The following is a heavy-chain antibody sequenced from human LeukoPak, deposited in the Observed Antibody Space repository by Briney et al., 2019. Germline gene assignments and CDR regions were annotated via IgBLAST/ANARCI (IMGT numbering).Heavy chain of an antibody. J-gene: IGHJ4*02. CDR3: ARERGGYEAAAGTGYFDY. V-gene: IGHV3-66*01. CDR2: IYGGGST. Sequence: GGSLRLSCAASGFTVSSNYMSWVRQAPGNGLEWVSVIYGGGSTYYADSVKGRFTISRDNSKNTLYLQMNSLRAEDTAVYYCARERGGYEAAAGTGYFDYWGQGTLVTVSS. CDR1: GFTVSSNY. D-gene: IGHD6-13*01.